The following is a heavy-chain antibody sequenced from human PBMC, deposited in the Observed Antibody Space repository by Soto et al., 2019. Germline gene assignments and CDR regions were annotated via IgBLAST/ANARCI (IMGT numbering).Heavy chain of an antibody. V-gene: IGHV1-69*06. J-gene: IGHJ3*02. CDR1: GGTFNSYP. CDR2: IIPMYGAA. CDR3: AREQVAVTEGGGGALDI. D-gene: IGHD2-21*01. Sequence: QVQLVQSGAEVKKPGSSVKVSCKASGGTFNSYPINWVRQAPGQGLEWMGGIIPMYGAANYAQKFQGRVTMTADKSTTTAYMVLDRLRSDDTAVYYCAREQVAVTEGGGGALDIGGQGTMVTVSS.